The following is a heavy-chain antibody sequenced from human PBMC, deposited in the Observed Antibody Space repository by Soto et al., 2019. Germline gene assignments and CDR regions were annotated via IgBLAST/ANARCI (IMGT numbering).Heavy chain of an antibody. Sequence: QVQLVQSGAEVKKPGASVKVSCKASGYTFTIYGISWVRQAPGQGREWMGWISGYNGNTDYAQNLQDRATLTTDASTSSVYMELRSIRSDDTAVYYCARVDYYDSSGYYGYWGQGTLITVSS. J-gene: IGHJ4*02. CDR1: GYTFTIYG. V-gene: IGHV1-18*04. D-gene: IGHD3-22*01. CDR2: ISGYNGNT. CDR3: ARVDYYDSSGYYGY.